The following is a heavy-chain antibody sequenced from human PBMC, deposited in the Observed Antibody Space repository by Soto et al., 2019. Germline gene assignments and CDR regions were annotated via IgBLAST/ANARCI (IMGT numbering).Heavy chain of an antibody. D-gene: IGHD1-26*01. CDR3: VTGGIYYEA. V-gene: IGHV3-11*01. Sequence: QVHLVESGGGLVKPGGSLRLSCTVSGFAFRHNYLTWIRQAPGKGLEWLSYISTSGSPAYYADSGKGRFTISTDNANKSLYLQMDSLRAGDTGVYYCVTGGIYYEAWGQGSLVTVSS. J-gene: IGHJ5*02. CDR1: GFAFRHNY. CDR2: ISTSGSPA.